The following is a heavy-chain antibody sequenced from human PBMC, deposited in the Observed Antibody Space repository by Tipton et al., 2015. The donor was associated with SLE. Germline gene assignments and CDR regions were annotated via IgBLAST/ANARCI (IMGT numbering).Heavy chain of an antibody. CDR2: IRFDGSDK. V-gene: IGHV3-30*02. D-gene: IGHD2-21*01. J-gene: IGHJ6*02. CDR3: ALAFCGGDCYFDSYYGMDV. CDR1: GFTFSSYG. Sequence: GSLRLSCAASGFTFSSYGMHWVRQAPGKGLEWVAFIRFDGSDKYYADSVQGRFTISRDDSKNTLYLQMNSLRPEDTAVYYCALAFCGGDCYFDSYYGMDVWGHGTTVTVSS.